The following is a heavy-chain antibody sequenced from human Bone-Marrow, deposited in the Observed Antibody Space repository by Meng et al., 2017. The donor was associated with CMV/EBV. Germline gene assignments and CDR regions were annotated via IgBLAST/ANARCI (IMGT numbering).Heavy chain of an antibody. CDR3: ARAGNTGFSGIVH. D-gene: IGHD1-26*01. CDR2: MNPNSGNT. J-gene: IGHJ4*02. Sequence: ASVKVSCKASGYTFTSYDINWVRQATGQGLEWMGWMNPNSGNTGYAQKFQGRVTMTRNTSISTAYLELSSLTSDDTAVYYCARAGNTGFSGIVHWGQGTVVTVSS. CDR1: GYTFTSYD. V-gene: IGHV1-8*01.